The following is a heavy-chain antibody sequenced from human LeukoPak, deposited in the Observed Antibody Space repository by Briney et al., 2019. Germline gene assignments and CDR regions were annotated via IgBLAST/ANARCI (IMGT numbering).Heavy chain of an antibody. Sequence: GGSLRLSCAASGFTFDDYGMSWVRQAPGKGLEWVSAISGSGGSTYYADSVKGRFTISRDNSKNTLYLQMNSLRAEDTAVYYCAKVLEDYGEYYFDYWGQGTLVTVSS. V-gene: IGHV3-23*01. CDR3: AKVLEDYGEYYFDY. CDR2: ISGSGGST. J-gene: IGHJ4*02. D-gene: IGHD4-17*01. CDR1: GFTFDDYG.